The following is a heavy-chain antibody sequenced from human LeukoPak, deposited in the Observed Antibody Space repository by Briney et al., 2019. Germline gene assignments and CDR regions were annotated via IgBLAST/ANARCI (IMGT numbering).Heavy chain of an antibody. D-gene: IGHD2-8*01. CDR2: ISDSGSST. Sequence: GGSLRLSCAASGLTFSSYAMSWVRQAPGKGLEWVSAISDSGSSTYYADSVKGRFTISRDNSKNTLYLQMNSLRTVDTAVYYCAGKSPGWSMAFDHWGQGTLVTVSS. V-gene: IGHV3-23*01. CDR3: AGKSPGWSMAFDH. J-gene: IGHJ4*02. CDR1: GLTFSSYA.